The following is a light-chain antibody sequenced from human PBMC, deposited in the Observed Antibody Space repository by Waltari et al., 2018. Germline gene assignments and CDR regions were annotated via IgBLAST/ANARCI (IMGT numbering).Light chain of an antibody. CDR3: ALYMGSGIWV. CDR1: PGSLAPPSD. V-gene: IGLV8-61*01. CDR2: KAN. J-gene: IGLJ3*02. Sequence: TAVTQEPALSVSPGGTLTHTRALGPGSLAPPSDPPWSQQTPGRAPRTLVYKANARSSGVPDRLSGAILGNTAALTITGAQADDESDYYCALYMGSGIWVFGGGTKLTVL.